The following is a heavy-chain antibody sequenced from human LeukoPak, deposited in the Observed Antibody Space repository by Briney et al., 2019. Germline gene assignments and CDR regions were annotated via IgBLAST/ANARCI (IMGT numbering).Heavy chain of an antibody. CDR1: GGSISSGSYY. J-gene: IGHJ4*02. D-gene: IGHD4-23*01. Sequence: SETLSLTCTVSGGSISSGSYYWSWIRQPAGKGLEWIGRIYTSGSTNYNPSLKSRVTISLDTSKNQFSLKLSSVTAADTAMYYCARVSRGNSVGGDYWGQGTLVTVSS. CDR2: IYTSGST. V-gene: IGHV4-61*02. CDR3: ARVSRGNSVGGDY.